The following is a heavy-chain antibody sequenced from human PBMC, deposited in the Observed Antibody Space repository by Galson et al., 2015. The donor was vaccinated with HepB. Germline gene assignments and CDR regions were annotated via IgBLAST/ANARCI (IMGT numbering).Heavy chain of an antibody. J-gene: IGHJ6*02. CDR1: GFTFSSYG. CDR3: ARDNSPLGYYSGMDV. D-gene: IGHD3-3*02. V-gene: IGHV3-33*08. Sequence: SLRLSCAASGFTFSSYGMHWVRQAPGKGLEWVAVIYYDGSKKYYADSEKGRFTISRDNSKNTLYLQMNSLRVEDTAVYYCARDNSPLGYYSGMDVCGQGTTVSASS. CDR2: IYYDGSKK.